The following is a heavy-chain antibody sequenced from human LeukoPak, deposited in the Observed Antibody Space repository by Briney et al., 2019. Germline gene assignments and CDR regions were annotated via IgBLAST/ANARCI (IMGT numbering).Heavy chain of an antibody. V-gene: IGHV3-21*01. J-gene: IGHJ4*02. CDR3: ARVFQGFDY. Sequence: GGSLRLSCKVSEFKFSDYTMIWVRQAPGKGLEWVSSISSSGTSRYYADSMKGRVTVSRDNAEKSLSLHMNSLRVEDTAVYYCARVFQGFDYWGRGTLVTVSS. CDR2: ISSSGTSR. D-gene: IGHD3-3*01. CDR1: EFKFSDYT.